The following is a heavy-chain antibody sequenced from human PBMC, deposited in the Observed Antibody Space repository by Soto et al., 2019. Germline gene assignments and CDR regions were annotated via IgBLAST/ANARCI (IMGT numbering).Heavy chain of an antibody. CDR1: GGTFSSYT. CDR3: ASLPAVPAAMKSFDY. V-gene: IGHV1-69*02. Sequence: GASVKVSCKASGGTFSSYTISWVRQAPGQGLEWMGRIIPILGIANYAQKFQGRVTITADKSTSTAYMELSSLRSEDTAVYYCASLPAVPAAMKSFDYWGQGTLVTVSS. J-gene: IGHJ4*02. CDR2: IIPILGIA. D-gene: IGHD2-2*01.